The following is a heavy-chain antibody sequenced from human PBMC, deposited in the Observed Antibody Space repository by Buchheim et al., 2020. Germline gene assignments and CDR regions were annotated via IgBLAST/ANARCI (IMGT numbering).Heavy chain of an antibody. D-gene: IGHD4-17*01. Sequence: QVQLVESGGGVVQPGRSLRLSCAASGFTFSSYAMHWVRQAPGKGLEWVAVISYDGSNKYYADSVKGRFTISRDNSKNTLYLQMNSLRAEDTAVYYCAKTRLLYGDYVDYWGQGTL. V-gene: IGHV3-30-3*02. CDR1: GFTFSSYA. J-gene: IGHJ4*02. CDR2: ISYDGSNK. CDR3: AKTRLLYGDYVDY.